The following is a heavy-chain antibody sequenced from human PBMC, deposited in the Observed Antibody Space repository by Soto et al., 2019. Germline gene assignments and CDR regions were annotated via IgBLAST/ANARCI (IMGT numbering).Heavy chain of an antibody. Sequence: PSETLSLTCTVSGGSISSSSYYWGWIRQPPGKGLEWIGSIYYSGSTYYNPSLKSRVTISVDTSKNQFSLKLSSVTAADTTVYYCARHKASPAASSAYYFDYWGQGTLVTVSS. V-gene: IGHV4-39*01. CDR2: IYYSGST. D-gene: IGHD2-2*01. J-gene: IGHJ4*02. CDR1: GGSISSSSYY. CDR3: ARHKASPAASSAYYFDY.